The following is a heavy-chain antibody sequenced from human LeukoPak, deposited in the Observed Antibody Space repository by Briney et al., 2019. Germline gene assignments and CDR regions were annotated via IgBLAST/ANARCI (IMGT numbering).Heavy chain of an antibody. CDR2: IYYSGST. D-gene: IGHD1-26*01. CDR3: ARTPWGLNYFDY. V-gene: IGHV4-31*03. J-gene: IGHJ4*02. CDR1: GGSISSVGYY. Sequence: SQTLSLTCTVSGGSISSVGYYWSWIRQHPGKGLEWIGYIYYSGSTYYNPSLKSRVTISVDTSKNQFSLKLSSVTAADTAVYYCARTPWGLNYFDYWGQGTLVTVSS.